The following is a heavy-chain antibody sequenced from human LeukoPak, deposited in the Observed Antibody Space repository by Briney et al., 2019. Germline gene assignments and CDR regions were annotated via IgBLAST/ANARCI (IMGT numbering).Heavy chain of an antibody. CDR2: IKQDGSEK. CDR3: ARGRSSSWSDFDY. V-gene: IGHV3-7*04. CDR1: GFTFSSYW. Sequence: GGPLRLSCAASGFTFSSYWMSWVRQVPGKGLEWVANIKQDGSEKYYVDSVKGRFTISRDNAKNSLYLQMNSLRAEDTAVYYCARGRSSSWSDFDYWGQGTLVTVSS. D-gene: IGHD6-13*01. J-gene: IGHJ4*02.